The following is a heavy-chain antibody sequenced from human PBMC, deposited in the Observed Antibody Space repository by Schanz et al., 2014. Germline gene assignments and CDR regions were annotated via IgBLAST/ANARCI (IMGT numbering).Heavy chain of an antibody. J-gene: IGHJ5*02. Sequence: EVQLLESGGGLIQPGGSLRLSCAASGFTFRSYAMSWVRQAPGKGLEWVSVISGSGDHTHYADSVKGRFTISRDTSGNTLYLQMNSLRADDTAVYYCAKDQLANYRGSGYNWFDPWGQGTLVTVSS. CDR2: ISGSGDHT. CDR3: AKDQLANYRGSGYNWFDP. CDR1: GFTFRSYA. D-gene: IGHD3-10*01. V-gene: IGHV3-23*01.